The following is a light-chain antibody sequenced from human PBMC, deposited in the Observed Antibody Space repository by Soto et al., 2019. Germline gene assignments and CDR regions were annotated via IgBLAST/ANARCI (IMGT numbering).Light chain of an antibody. J-gene: IGLJ1*01. CDR1: SSNIGAGYD. V-gene: IGLV1-40*01. Sequence: VLTQPPSVSGAPGQRVTISCTGSSSNIGAGYDVHWYQQLPGTAPKLLIYDNTNRPSGVPDRFSGSKSGTSASLAITGLQAEDEADYYCQSYDRSLSGSRVFGTGTKLTVL. CDR2: DNT. CDR3: QSYDRSLSGSRV.